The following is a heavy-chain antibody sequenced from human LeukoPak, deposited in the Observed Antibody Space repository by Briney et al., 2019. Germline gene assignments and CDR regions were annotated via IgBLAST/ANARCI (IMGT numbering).Heavy chain of an antibody. CDR3: ARDRSLGSSSWYVWFDP. Sequence: ASVKVSCKASGYTLINFYMHWVRQAPGQGLEWMGRIHPSGGSTNYAQKLQGRVTMTTDTSTSTAYMELRSLRSDDTAVYYCARDRSLGSSSWYVWFDPWGQGTLVTVSS. J-gene: IGHJ5*02. CDR1: GYTLINFY. CDR2: IHPSGGST. D-gene: IGHD6-13*01. V-gene: IGHV1-46*01.